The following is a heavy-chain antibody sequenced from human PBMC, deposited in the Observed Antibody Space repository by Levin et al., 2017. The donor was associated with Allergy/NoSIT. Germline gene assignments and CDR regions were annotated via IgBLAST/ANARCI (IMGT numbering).Heavy chain of an antibody. Sequence: ASVKVSCKASGYTFTGYYMHWVRQAPGQGLEWMGWINPNSGGTNYAQKFQGRVTMTRDTSISTAYMELSRLRSDDTAVYYCARGRVVPAARVFSWFDPWGQGTLVTVSS. CDR2: INPNSGGT. J-gene: IGHJ5*02. CDR1: GYTFTGYY. V-gene: IGHV1-2*02. CDR3: ARGRVVPAARVFSWFDP. D-gene: IGHD2-2*01.